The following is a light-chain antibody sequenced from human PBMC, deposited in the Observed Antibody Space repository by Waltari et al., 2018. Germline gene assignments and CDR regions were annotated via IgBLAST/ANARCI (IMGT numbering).Light chain of an antibody. V-gene: IGLV2-8*01. Sequence: QSALTQPPSASGSPAPSVTISCPGTSTDIVVYTYVSWYQQHPGKAPKLLIYEASERPSGVPDRFSGSKSGNTASLTVSGLQGEDEAAYYCATFAGSNTLFGGGTKLTVL. J-gene: IGLJ2*01. CDR1: STDIVVYTY. CDR2: EAS. CDR3: ATFAGSNTL.